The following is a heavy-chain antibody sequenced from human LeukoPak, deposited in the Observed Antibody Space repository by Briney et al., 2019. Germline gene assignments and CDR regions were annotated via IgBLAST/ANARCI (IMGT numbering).Heavy chain of an antibody. V-gene: IGHV3-48*03. J-gene: IGHJ3*02. CDR3: ARDPYGGKHDAFDI. CDR1: GFTFSSYE. CDR2: ISGSGSTV. Sequence: GGSLRLSCAASGFTFSSYEMSWVRQAPGKGLEWVSYISGSGSTVYYADSVKGRFTISRDNAKNSLYLQMNSLRAEDTAVYYCARDPYGGKHDAFDIWGQGTMVTVSS. D-gene: IGHD4/OR15-4a*01.